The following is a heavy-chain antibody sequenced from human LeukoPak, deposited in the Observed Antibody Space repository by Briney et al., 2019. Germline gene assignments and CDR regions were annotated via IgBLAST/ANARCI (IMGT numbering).Heavy chain of an antibody. CDR1: GFTFSSYS. V-gene: IGHV3-21*01. D-gene: IGHD6-19*01. CDR3: ANFAVAGTGDDY. CDR2: ISSSSSYI. Sequence: GGSLRLSCAASGFTFSSYSMNWVRQAPGKGLEWVSSISSSSSYIYYADSVKGRFTISRDNAKNSLYLQMNSLRAEDTAVYYCANFAVAGTGDDYWGQGTLVTVSS. J-gene: IGHJ4*02.